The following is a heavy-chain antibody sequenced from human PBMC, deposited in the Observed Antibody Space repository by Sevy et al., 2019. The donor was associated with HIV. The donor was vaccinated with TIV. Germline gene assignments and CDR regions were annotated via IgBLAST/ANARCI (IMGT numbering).Heavy chain of an antibody. D-gene: IGHD3-3*01. CDR1: GFTFSSYS. CDR2: ISSSSGYI. J-gene: IGHJ4*02. CDR3: ARDPHDYFWSGYPFDY. Sequence: GESLKISCAASGFTFSSYSMNWVRQAPGKGLEWVSFISSSSGYIYYADSVKGQFIISRDNAKNSLYLQMNSLRAEDTAVYYCARDPHDYFWSGYPFDYWGQGTLVTVSS. V-gene: IGHV3-21*01.